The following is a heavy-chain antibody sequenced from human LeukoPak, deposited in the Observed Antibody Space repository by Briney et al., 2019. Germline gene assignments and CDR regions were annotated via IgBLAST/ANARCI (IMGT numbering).Heavy chain of an antibody. D-gene: IGHD2/OR15-2a*01. CDR3: ARELLWAFDI. Sequence: GGSLRLSCTASGFTFSGAWMTWVRQAPGKGLEWVANIKQDGSEKYYVDSVKGRFTISRDNAKNSLYLQMNSLRAEDTAVYYCARELLWAFDIWGQGTMVTVSS. CDR2: IKQDGSEK. J-gene: IGHJ3*02. V-gene: IGHV3-7*01. CDR1: GFTFSGAW.